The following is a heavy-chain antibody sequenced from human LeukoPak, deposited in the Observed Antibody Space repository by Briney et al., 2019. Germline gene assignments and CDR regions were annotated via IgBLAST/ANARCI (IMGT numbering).Heavy chain of an antibody. V-gene: IGHV3-11*05. D-gene: IGHD5-18*01. J-gene: IGHJ4*02. Sequence: NAGGSLRLSCAASGFRFNDYYMSWIRQAPGKGLEWVSYISSGSSYTNYADSVKGRFTISRDNAKNSLYLQMSSLRAEDTAVYYCARAGTAMDVDYWGQGTLVTVSS. CDR2: ISSGSSYT. CDR1: GFRFNDYY. CDR3: ARAGTAMDVDY.